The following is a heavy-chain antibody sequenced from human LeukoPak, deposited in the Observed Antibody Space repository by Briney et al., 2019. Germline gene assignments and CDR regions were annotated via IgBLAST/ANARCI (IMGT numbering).Heavy chain of an antibody. CDR1: GFIFSNYW. CDR2: IKQDGSEK. D-gene: IGHD7-27*01. V-gene: IGHV3-7*01. J-gene: IGHJ4*02. Sequence: GGSLRLSCAASGFIFSNYWMSWVRQAPGKGLEWVANIKQDGSEKYYVDSVKGRFTISRDNAKNSLYLQMNSLRAEDTAVYHCAIFNWGAGSFGYWGQGTLVTVSS. CDR3: AIFNWGAGSFGY.